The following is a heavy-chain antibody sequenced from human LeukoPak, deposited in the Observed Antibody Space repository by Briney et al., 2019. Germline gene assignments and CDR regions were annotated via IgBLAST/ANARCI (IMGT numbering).Heavy chain of an antibody. CDR1: GFTFSSYA. V-gene: IGHV3-23*01. CDR2: INDSGGST. Sequence: VGSLRLSCAASGFTFSSYAMSWVRQARGKGLEWVSVINDSGGSTYYADSVKGRFTISRDNSKNTLYLQMNGLRAEDTAVYYCARQPTWAFPNFAYWGQGTLVTVSS. J-gene: IGHJ4*02. CDR3: ARQPTWAFPNFAY. D-gene: IGHD1-26*01.